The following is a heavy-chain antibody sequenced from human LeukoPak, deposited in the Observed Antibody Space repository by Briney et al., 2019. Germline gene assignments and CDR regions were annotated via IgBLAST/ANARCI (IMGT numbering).Heavy chain of an antibody. CDR1: GGTFSSYA. Sequence: ASVKVSCKASGGTFSSYAISWVRQAPGQGLEWMGGIIPIFGTANYAQKFQGRVTITADESTSTANMELSSLRSEDTAAYYCARGVPAEDAFDIWGQGTMVTVSS. D-gene: IGHD2-2*01. CDR2: IIPIFGTA. V-gene: IGHV1-69*13. CDR3: ARGVPAEDAFDI. J-gene: IGHJ3*02.